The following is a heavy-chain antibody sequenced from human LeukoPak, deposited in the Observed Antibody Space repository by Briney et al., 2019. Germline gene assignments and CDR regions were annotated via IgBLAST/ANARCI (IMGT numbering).Heavy chain of an antibody. V-gene: IGHV3-43*02. J-gene: IGHJ4*02. D-gene: IGHD3-10*01. Sequence: GGSLRLSCAASGFTFDDYAMHWVREAPGKGLEWVSLISGDAYTTYYADSVKGRFTISRDNSKNSLYLQMNSLRTEDTALYYCAKAAAVIRGVIDYWGQGGLVSVSS. CDR1: GFTFDDYA. CDR3: AKAAAVIRGVIDY. CDR2: ISGDAYTT.